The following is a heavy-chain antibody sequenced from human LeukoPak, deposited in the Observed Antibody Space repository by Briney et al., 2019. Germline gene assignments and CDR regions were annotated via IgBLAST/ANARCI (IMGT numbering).Heavy chain of an antibody. Sequence: SETLSLTCAVYGGSFSGYYWSWIRQPPGKGLEWIGEINHSGSTNYNPSLKSRVTISVDTSKNQFSLKLSSVTAADTAVYYCASHYGGATGGYAFDIWGQGTMVTVSS. V-gene: IGHV4-34*01. D-gene: IGHD1-26*01. J-gene: IGHJ3*02. CDR3: ASHYGGATGGYAFDI. CDR1: GGSFSGYY. CDR2: INHSGST.